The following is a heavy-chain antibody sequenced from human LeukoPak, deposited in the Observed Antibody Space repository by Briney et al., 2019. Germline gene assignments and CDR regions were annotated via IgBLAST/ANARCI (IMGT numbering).Heavy chain of an antibody. CDR1: GDSISGDY. CDR3: ARGLVYYYGSGSYYLDY. D-gene: IGHD3-10*01. CDR2: IYYSGST. Sequence: PSETLSLTCTVSGDSISGDYWSWIRQPPGKGLEWIAYIYYSGSTNYNPSLKSRVTISVDTSKNQFSLKLSSVTAADTAVYYCARGLVYYYGSGSYYLDYWGQGTLVTVSS. J-gene: IGHJ4*02. V-gene: IGHV4-59*01.